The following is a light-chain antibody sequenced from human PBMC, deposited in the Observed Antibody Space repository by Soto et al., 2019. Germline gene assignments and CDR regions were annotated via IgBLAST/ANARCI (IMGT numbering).Light chain of an antibody. Sequence: EIVLTQYPGTLSLSPGERATLSCRTSHSFSSSYLAWYQQKPGQAPRLLIYDASTRATGIPARFRGSGSGTEFTLTISSLQSEDFAVYHCQQYYKWPQTFGQGTKVDI. CDR1: HSFSSSY. J-gene: IGKJ1*01. CDR2: DAS. V-gene: IGKV3-15*01. CDR3: QQYYKWPQT.